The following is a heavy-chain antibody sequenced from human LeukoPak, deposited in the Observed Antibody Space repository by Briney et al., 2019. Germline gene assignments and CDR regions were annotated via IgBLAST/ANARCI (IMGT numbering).Heavy chain of an antibody. CDR1: GGIFSSYT. Sequence: SVQVSCKASGGIFSSYTISWVRQAPGQGLEWMGRIIPILGIANYAQKFQGRVTITADKPTSTAYMELSSLRSEDTAVYYCARSPHKYSSPRFAYFDYWGQGTLVTVSS. D-gene: IGHD6-6*01. CDR2: IIPILGIA. CDR3: ARSPHKYSSPRFAYFDY. V-gene: IGHV1-69*02. J-gene: IGHJ4*02.